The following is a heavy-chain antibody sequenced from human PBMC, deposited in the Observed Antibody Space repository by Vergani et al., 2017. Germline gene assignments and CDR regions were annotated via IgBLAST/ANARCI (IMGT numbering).Heavy chain of an antibody. CDR3: AKTRVSSRGELDY. CDR2: ISWNSGSI. Sequence: VQLMDSGGGLVQPGRSLRLSCAASGFTFDDYAMHWVRQAPGKGLEWVSGISWNSGSIGYADSVKGRFTISRDNSKNTLYLQMNSLRAEDTAVYYCAKTRVSSRGELDYWGQGTLVTVSS. V-gene: IGHV3-9*01. D-gene: IGHD6-13*01. CDR1: GFTFDDYA. J-gene: IGHJ4*02.